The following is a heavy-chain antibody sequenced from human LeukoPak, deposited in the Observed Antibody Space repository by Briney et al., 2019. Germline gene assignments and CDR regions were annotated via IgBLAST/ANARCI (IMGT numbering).Heavy chain of an antibody. Sequence: GGSLRLSCAASGFTSSNYAIHWVRQAPGRGLEWVAAISYDGNSQHYGAPVKGRFTISRDNSKNTVYLQINTLRTDDAAIYYCAKPYPTLTTSAVLDNWGQGTLVTVSS. CDR1: GFTSSNYA. V-gene: IGHV3-30*18. CDR2: ISYDGNSQ. CDR3: AKPYPTLTTSAVLDN. J-gene: IGHJ4*02. D-gene: IGHD1-1*01.